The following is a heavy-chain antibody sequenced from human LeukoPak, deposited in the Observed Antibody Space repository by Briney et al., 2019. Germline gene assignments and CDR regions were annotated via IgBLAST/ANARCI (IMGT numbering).Heavy chain of an antibody. CDR3: ARTGLEWAYFDY. CDR2: IYYSGST. V-gene: IGHV4-59*12. D-gene: IGHD3-3*01. Sequence: PSETLSLTCTVSGGSISSYYWSWIRQPPGKGLEWIGYIYYSGSTNYNPSLKSRVTMSVDTSKNQFSLRLSSVTAADTAVYYCARTGLEWAYFDYWGQGTLVTVSS. CDR1: GGSISSYY. J-gene: IGHJ4*02.